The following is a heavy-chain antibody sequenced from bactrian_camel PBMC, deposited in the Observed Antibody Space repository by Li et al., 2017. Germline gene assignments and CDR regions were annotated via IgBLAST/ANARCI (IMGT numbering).Heavy chain of an antibody. CDR1: GWTFDVSD. J-gene: IGHJ6*01. Sequence: DVQLVESGGGSVQAGESLRLSCTISGWTFDVSDMGWYRQTPGNECELVSRIRADGTTVYKDSVKGRFTITQDVAKMNSFYLQMDSLRPEDTGMYYCAARSGTVGCPELRSPGTGIAFSYWGQGTQVTVS. CDR2: IRADGTT. V-gene: IGHV3S66*01. D-gene: IGHD6*01. CDR3: AARSGTVGCPELRSPGTGIAFSY.